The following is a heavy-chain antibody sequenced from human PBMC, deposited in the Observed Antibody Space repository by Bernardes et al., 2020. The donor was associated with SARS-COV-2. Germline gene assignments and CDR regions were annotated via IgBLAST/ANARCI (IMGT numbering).Heavy chain of an antibody. D-gene: IGHD2-2*01. Sequence: SDPLSLTCAVYGGSFSGYYWSWIRQPPGKGLEWMGEINHSGSTNYNPSPKSRVTISVDTSKNQFSLKLRSVAAADTAVYYCARSRGWAAALRGLWNYWGQGTLVTVSS. CDR1: GGSFSGYY. V-gene: IGHV4-34*01. CDR3: ARSRGWAAALRGLWNY. CDR2: INHSGST. J-gene: IGHJ4*02.